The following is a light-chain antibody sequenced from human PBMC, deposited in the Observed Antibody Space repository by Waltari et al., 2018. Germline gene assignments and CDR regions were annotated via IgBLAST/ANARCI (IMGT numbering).Light chain of an antibody. Sequence: HSVLTQPPSASGTTGQRVTISRSGLSSDIGIHAVNGYQQLPGTAPRLLIYSNYRRPSGVPDRFSGSKSGTSASLAIGGLQSEDEADYYCAAWTDRLNGPYVFGTGTKVTVL. CDR1: SSDIGIHA. CDR3: AAWTDRLNGPYV. J-gene: IGLJ1*01. CDR2: SNY. V-gene: IGLV1-44*01.